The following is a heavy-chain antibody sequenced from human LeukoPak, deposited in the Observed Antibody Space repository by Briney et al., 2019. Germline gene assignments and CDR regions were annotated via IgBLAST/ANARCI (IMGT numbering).Heavy chain of an antibody. CDR3: ARGPYYDYVSPTPQFDY. V-gene: IGHV1-69*01. CDR2: IIPIFGTA. CDR1: GGTFSSYA. D-gene: IGHD3-16*01. Sequence: GSSVKVSCKASGGTFSSYAISWVRQAPGQGLEWMGGIIPIFGTANYAQKFQGRVTITADESTSTAYMELSSLRSEDTAVYYCARGPYYDYVSPTPQFDYWGQGTLVTVSS. J-gene: IGHJ4*02.